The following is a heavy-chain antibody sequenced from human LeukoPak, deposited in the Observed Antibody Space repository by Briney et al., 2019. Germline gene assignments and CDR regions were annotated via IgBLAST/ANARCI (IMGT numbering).Heavy chain of an antibody. V-gene: IGHV4-34*01. CDR2: INHSGST. J-gene: IGHJ6*02. D-gene: IGHD2-2*01. CDR3: ARDRDCSSTSCNRYYYHGMDV. CDR1: GGSFSGYY. Sequence: SETLSLVCGVYGGSFSGYYWSWIRQPPGKGLEWIGDINHSGSTNYNPSLKSRVTISVDPSKSQFSLRLSSMTAADTAVYYCARDRDCSSTSCNRYYYHGMDVWGQGTTVTVSS.